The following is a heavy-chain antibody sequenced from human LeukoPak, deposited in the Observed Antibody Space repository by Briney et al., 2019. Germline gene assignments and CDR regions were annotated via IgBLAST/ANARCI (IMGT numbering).Heavy chain of an antibody. D-gene: IGHD5-12*01. CDR2: ISAYNGNT. Sequence: ASVKVPCKASGGTFSSYAISWVRQAPGQGLEWMGWISAYNGNTNYAQKLQGRVTMTTDTSTSTAYMELRSLRSDDTAVYYCARVGYSGYDWEWYFDYWGQGTLVTVSS. CDR3: ARVGYSGYDWEWYFDY. J-gene: IGHJ4*02. V-gene: IGHV1-18*01. CDR1: GGTFSSYA.